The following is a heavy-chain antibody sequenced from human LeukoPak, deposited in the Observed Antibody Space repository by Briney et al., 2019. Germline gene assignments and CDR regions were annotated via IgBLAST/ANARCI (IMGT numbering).Heavy chain of an antibody. CDR2: IWYDGSNK. J-gene: IGHJ3*02. D-gene: IGHD3-9*01. CDR3: AKDTDWAFDI. Sequence: PGRSLRLSCAASGFTFSSYGMHWVRQARGKALEWVAVIWYDGSNKYYADSVKGRFTISRDNSKNTLYLQMNSLRAEDTAVYYCAKDTDWAFDIWGQGTMVTVSS. CDR1: GFTFSSYG. V-gene: IGHV3-33*06.